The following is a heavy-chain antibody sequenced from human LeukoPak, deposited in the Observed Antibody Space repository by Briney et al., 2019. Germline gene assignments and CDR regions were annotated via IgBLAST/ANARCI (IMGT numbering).Heavy chain of an antibody. Sequence: SSEALSLTCAVYGGSFSGYYWSWIRQPPGKGLEWIGEINHSGSTNYNPSLKSRVTVSVDTSKNQFSLKLSSVTAADTAVYYCARGPHTGVNYYDSSGYYYWGQGTLVTVSS. J-gene: IGHJ4*02. CDR2: INHSGST. D-gene: IGHD3-22*01. CDR3: ARGPHTGVNYYDSSGYYY. V-gene: IGHV4-34*01. CDR1: GGSFSGYY.